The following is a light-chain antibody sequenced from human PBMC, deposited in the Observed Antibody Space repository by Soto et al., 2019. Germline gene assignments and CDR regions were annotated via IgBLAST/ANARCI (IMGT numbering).Light chain of an antibody. J-gene: IGLJ2*01. V-gene: IGLV2-14*01. Sequence: QSVLTQPASVSGSPGQSITISCTGTSSDIGTYKDVSWFQHHPGTAPKLIIFEVSNRPSGISDRFSGFKSANTAYLTISGVQHEDEADYHYSSYTTIKTVVFGGGTKLTVL. CDR1: SSDIGTYKD. CDR3: SSYTTIKTVV. CDR2: EVS.